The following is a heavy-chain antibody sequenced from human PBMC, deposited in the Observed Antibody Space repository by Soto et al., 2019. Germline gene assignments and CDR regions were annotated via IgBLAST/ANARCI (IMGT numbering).Heavy chain of an antibody. Sequence: ASVKVSCKASGYTFTSYGISWVRQAPGQGLEWMGWISAYNGNTNYAQKLQGRVTMTRDTSTSTAYMELRSLRSDDTAVYYCARPGGGYCSGGSCYGDYYYYGMDVWGQGTTVTVSS. D-gene: IGHD2-15*01. CDR2: ISAYNGNT. V-gene: IGHV1-18*04. CDR1: GYTFTSYG. J-gene: IGHJ6*02. CDR3: ARPGGGYCSGGSCYGDYYYYGMDV.